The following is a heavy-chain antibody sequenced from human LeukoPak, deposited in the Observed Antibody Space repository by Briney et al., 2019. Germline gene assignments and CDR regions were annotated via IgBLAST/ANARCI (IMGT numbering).Heavy chain of an antibody. CDR2: IYYSGST. Sequence: SETLSLICTVSGGSTSSSSYYWGWIRQPPGKGLEWIGSIYYSGSTYYNPSLKSRVIISVDTSKNQFSLKLSSVTAADTAVYYCARLPNYYYNYMDVWGKGTTVTISS. CDR3: ARLPNYYYNYMDV. J-gene: IGHJ6*03. CDR1: GGSTSSSSYY. V-gene: IGHV4-39*01.